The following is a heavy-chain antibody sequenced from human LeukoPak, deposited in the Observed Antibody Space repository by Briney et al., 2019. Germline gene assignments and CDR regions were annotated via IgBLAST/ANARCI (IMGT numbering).Heavy chain of an antibody. Sequence: GASVKVSCKASGYTFTSYGINWVRQATGQGLEWMGWINPNSGGTNYAQKFQGRVTMTRDTSISTAYMELSRLRSDDTAVYYCARDSSSIGRYFDYWGQGTLVTVSS. CDR3: ARDSSSIGRYFDY. V-gene: IGHV1-2*02. CDR2: INPNSGGT. D-gene: IGHD6-6*01. CDR1: GYTFTSYG. J-gene: IGHJ4*02.